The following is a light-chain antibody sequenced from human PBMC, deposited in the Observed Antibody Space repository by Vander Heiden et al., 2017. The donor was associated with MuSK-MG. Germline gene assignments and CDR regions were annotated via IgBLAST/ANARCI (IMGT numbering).Light chain of an antibody. Sequence: DIQMTQSPSSLSASVGDRVTITCRASQTISSHLNWYQQKSGKAPKLLIYGASSLQTGVPSRFSGSGSGTEFILIINSLQPEDFATYYCQQGYGTLTYTFGQGTKLEIK. V-gene: IGKV1-39*01. J-gene: IGKJ2*01. CDR2: GAS. CDR3: QQGYGTLTYT. CDR1: QTISSH.